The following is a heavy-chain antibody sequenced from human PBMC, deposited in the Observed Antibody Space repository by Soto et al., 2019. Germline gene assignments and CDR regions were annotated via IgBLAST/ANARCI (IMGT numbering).Heavy chain of an antibody. CDR1: GFTFSSYG. D-gene: IGHD3-10*01. V-gene: IGHV3-30*18. Sequence: GGSLRLSCAASGFTFSSYGMHWVRQAPGKGLEWVAVISYDGSNKYYADSVKGRFTISRDNSKNTLYLQMNSLRAEDTAVYYCAKVALRFGELLYWFDPWGQGTLVTGS. CDR3: AKVALRFGELLYWFDP. J-gene: IGHJ5*02. CDR2: ISYDGSNK.